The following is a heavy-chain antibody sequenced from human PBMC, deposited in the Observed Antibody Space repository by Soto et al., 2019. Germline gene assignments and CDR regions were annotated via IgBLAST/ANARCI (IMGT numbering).Heavy chain of an antibody. CDR2: ISSRGTVK. D-gene: IGHD1-26*01. CDR1: GLTFSNYA. J-gene: IGHJ5*02. CDR3: TRYRYFLA. V-gene: IGHV3-48*03. Sequence: PGGSLRLSCTASGLTFSNYAMNWVRQAPGKGLEWVSYISSRGTVKYNADSVKGRFTISRDNAKNSLYLQMSSLRAEDTAVYYYTRYRYFLAWRQAPLVSVPQ.